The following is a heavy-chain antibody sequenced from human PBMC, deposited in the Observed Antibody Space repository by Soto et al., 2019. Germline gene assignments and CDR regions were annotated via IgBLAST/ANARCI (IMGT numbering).Heavy chain of an antibody. CDR3: ARGDAPTVTAINFFDP. CDR1: GDSINSRNW. J-gene: IGHJ5*02. Sequence: QVQLQESGPGLVKPSGTLSLTCAVSGDSINSRNWWTWVRQSPGKGLEWIGEIYHSGSANYNPSLKRRVTMSVDKSKNPFSLTLTSVTAADTAIYYCARGDAPTVTAINFFDPWGQGLLVTVSS. V-gene: IGHV4-4*02. CDR2: IYHSGSA. D-gene: IGHD4-17*01.